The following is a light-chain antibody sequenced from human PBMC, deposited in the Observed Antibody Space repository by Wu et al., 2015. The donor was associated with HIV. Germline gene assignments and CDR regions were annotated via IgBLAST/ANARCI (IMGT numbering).Light chain of an antibody. J-gene: IGKJ5*01. CDR3: QQHYNWPLT. Sequence: EIVLTQSPATLSLSPGDRATLSCRASRSVSGTIAWYQQKPGQAPRLLLYDASNRATGIPARFSGGGSVTDFTLTISSLEPEDSAVYYCQQHYNWPLTFGQGTRLEIK. CDR2: DAS. V-gene: IGKV3-11*01. CDR1: RSVSGT.